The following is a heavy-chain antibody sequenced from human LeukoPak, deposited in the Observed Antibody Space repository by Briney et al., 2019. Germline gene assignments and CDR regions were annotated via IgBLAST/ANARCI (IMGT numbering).Heavy chain of an antibody. V-gene: IGHV4-30-4*01. CDR1: GGSISSGDYY. CDR3: ARVSGYYGVGSYYPDS. D-gene: IGHD3-10*01. CDR2: IYSSGGT. J-gene: IGHJ4*02. Sequence: SQTLSLTCTVSGGSISSGDYYWTWIRQPPGKGLEWTGYIYSSGGTYYNPSLKSRATISVDTSKKHSSLKLSSVTAADTAVYFCARVSGYYGVGSYYPDSWGQGTLVTVSS.